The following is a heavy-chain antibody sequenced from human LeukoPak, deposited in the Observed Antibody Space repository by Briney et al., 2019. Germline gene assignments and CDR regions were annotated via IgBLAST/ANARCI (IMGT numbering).Heavy chain of an antibody. CDR1: GGSISSYY. J-gene: IGHJ4*02. V-gene: IGHV4-34*01. CDR2: INHSGST. CDR3: ARFSTVEVAGTRPFDY. D-gene: IGHD6-19*01. Sequence: SETLSLTCTVSGGSISSYYWSWVRPPPGKGLEWIGEINHSGSTNYNPSLKSRVTISVDTSKNQFSLKLSSVTAADTAVYYCARFSTVEVAGTRPFDYWGQGTLVTVSS.